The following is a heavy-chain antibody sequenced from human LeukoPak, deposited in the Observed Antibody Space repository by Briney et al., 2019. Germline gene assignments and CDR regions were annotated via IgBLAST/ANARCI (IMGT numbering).Heavy chain of an antibody. V-gene: IGHV3-30*02. CDR2: IRYDGSNK. D-gene: IGHD3-22*01. CDR1: GFTFSSYW. J-gene: IGHJ4*02. Sequence: PGGSLRLSCVASGFTFSSYWMHWVRQAPGKGLEWVAFIRYDGSNKYYADSVKGRFTISRDNSKNTLYLQMNSLRAEDTAVYYCANGGPITMIVGNWGQGTLVTVSS. CDR3: ANGGPITMIVGN.